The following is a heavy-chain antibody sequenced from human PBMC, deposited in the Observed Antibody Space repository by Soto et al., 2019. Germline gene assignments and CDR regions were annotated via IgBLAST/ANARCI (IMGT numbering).Heavy chain of an antibody. CDR2: INHLETT. D-gene: IGHD1-26*01. J-gene: IGHJ4*02. Sequence: SETLSLTCAVSGGSISSGGYSWSWIRQPPGKGLEWIGYINHLETTFYNPSFESRLTLSIDRAKNQFSLKLHSMSAAGRAVYFCARGGGSDSFDYWGQGILVTVSS. V-gene: IGHV4-30-2*01. CDR1: GGSISSGGYS. CDR3: ARGGGSDSFDY.